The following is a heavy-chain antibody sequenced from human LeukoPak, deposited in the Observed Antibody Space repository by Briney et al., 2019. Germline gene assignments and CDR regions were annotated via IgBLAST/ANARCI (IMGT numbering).Heavy chain of an antibody. CDR3: ARGDYDFWSGYYLGYFDY. CDR1: GYIFTGYY. Sequence: ASVKVSCKASGYIFTGYYIHWVRQAPGQGLEWMGWIKPNSGGTNYAQNFQGRVTMTRDTSISTAYMELSRLTSDDTAVYYCARGDYDFWSGYYLGYFDYWGQGTLVTVSS. J-gene: IGHJ4*02. V-gene: IGHV1-2*02. D-gene: IGHD3-3*01. CDR2: IKPNSGGT.